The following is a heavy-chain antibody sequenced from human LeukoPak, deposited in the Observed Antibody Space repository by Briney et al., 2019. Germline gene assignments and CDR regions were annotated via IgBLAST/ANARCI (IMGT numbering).Heavy chain of an antibody. CDR2: IYYSGST. D-gene: IGHD3-10*01. J-gene: IGHJ6*02. V-gene: IGHV4-59*08. CDR3: ARHLMVRGVYYYYYGMDV. CDR1: GGSISSYY. Sequence: PSETLSLTCTVSGGSISSYYWSWIRQPPGKGLEWIGCIYYSGSTNYNPSLKSRVTISVDTSKNQFSLKLSSVTAADTAVYYCARHLMVRGVYYYYYGMDVWGQGTTVTVSS.